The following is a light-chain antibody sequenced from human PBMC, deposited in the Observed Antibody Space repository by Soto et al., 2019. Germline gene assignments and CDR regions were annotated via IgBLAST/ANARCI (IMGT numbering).Light chain of an antibody. CDR3: QQYGSSLTWT. CDR2: GAS. CDR1: QSVSSSY. Sequence: TLSLSPGERATLSCRARQSVSSSYLAWYQQKPGQAPRLLIYGASSRATGIPDRFSGSGSGTDFTLTISRLEPEDFAVYYCQQYGSSLTWTFGQGTKVDIK. J-gene: IGKJ1*01. V-gene: IGKV3-20*01.